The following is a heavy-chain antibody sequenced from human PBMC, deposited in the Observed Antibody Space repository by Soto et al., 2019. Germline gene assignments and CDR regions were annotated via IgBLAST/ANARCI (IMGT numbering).Heavy chain of an antibody. CDR3: ARAMGATSWGYYYYYGMDV. D-gene: IGHD1-26*01. V-gene: IGHV3-13*01. J-gene: IGHJ6*02. CDR1: GFTFSSYD. CDR2: IGTAGDT. Sequence: GGSLRLSCAASGFTFSSYDMHWVRQSTGKGLEWVSAIGTAGDTYYPGSVKGRFTISRENAKNSLYLQMSSLRAGDTAVYYCARAMGATSWGYYYYYGMDVWGQGTTVTVSS.